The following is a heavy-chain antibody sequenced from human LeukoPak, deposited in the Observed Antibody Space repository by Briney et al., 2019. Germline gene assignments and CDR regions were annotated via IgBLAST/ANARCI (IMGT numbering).Heavy chain of an antibody. D-gene: IGHD2-15*01. V-gene: IGHV3-7*01. Sequence: GGSLRLSCAASGFTFSSYWMSWVRQAPGKGLEWVANIKQDGSEKYYVDSVKGRFTISRDNPKNSLYLQMNSLRAEDTAVYYCARIVVVVAAPTSPHWRRYYYMDVWGKGTTVTVSS. CDR1: GFTFSSYW. CDR2: IKQDGSEK. J-gene: IGHJ6*03. CDR3: ARIVVVVAAPTSPHWRRYYYMDV.